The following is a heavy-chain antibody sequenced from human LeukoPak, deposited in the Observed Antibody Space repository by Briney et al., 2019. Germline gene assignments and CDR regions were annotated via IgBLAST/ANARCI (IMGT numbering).Heavy chain of an antibody. V-gene: IGHV3-23*01. J-gene: IGHJ4*02. D-gene: IGHD3-10*01. CDR1: GFTFSSYA. Sequence: GGSLRLSCAASGFTFSSYAMSWVRQAPGKGLEWVSAISGSGGSTYYADSVKGRFIISRDNAKQSLSLQMNSLRAEDTAVYYCATGSQIREPDYWGQGTLVTVSS. CDR3: ATGSQIREPDY. CDR2: ISGSGGST.